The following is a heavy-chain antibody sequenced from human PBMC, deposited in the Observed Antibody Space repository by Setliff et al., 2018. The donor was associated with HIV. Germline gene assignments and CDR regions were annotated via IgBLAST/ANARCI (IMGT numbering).Heavy chain of an antibody. CDR2: VSHSGSA. V-gene: IGHV4-34*01. Sequence: PSETLSLTCAVYGGSFSGYYWTWIRQPSGEGLEWIGEVSHSGSANYNPSLMSRVTVSVDTSKNQFSLTMTAATAADAAMYYCARGRIRMSSRPTRVFDVWGQGTRVTVSS. CDR1: GGSFSGYY. CDR3: ARGRIRMSSRPTRVFDV. J-gene: IGHJ3*01.